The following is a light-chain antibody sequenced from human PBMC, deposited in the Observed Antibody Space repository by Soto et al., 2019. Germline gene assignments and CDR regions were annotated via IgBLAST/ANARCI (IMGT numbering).Light chain of an antibody. J-gene: IGKJ1*01. CDR2: GAS. V-gene: IGKV3-15*01. Sequence: EIVMTQSPATLSVSPGERATLSCRASQSVSSNLAWYQQKPGQAPRLLIYGASTRATGIPARFSGSGSGTEFTLTISSLQSEDFAVYYCQQYXNWPWTFGQGTKV. CDR1: QSVSSN. CDR3: QQYXNWPWT.